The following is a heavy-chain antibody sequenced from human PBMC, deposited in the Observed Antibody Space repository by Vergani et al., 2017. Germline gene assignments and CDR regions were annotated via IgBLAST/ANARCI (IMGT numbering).Heavy chain of an antibody. CDR3: ARADFSSPYLYFDY. D-gene: IGHD3-3*01. Sequence: QVQLVQSGAEVKKPGSSVKVSCKASGGTFSSYAISWVRQAPGQGLEWMGGIIPIFGTANYAQKFQGRVTITADESTSTAYMALSSLRSEDTAVYYCARADFSSPYLYFDYWGQGTLVTVSS. J-gene: IGHJ4*02. V-gene: IGHV1-69*01. CDR1: GGTFSSYA. CDR2: IIPIFGTA.